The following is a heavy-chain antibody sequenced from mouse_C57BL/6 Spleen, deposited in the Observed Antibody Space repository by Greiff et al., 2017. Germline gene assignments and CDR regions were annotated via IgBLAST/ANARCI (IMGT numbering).Heavy chain of an antibody. J-gene: IGHJ2*01. D-gene: IGHD1-1*01. CDR2: IYPGDGDT. CDR3: ARWVFITTVVATDY. CDR1: GYAFSSSW. V-gene: IGHV1-82*01. Sequence: VQLQQSGPELVKPGASVKISCKASGYAFSSSWMNWVKQRPGKGLEWIGRIYPGDGDTNYNGKFKGKATLTAAKSSSTAYMKLSSLTSEDSAVYFCARWVFITTVVATDYWGQGTTLTVSS.